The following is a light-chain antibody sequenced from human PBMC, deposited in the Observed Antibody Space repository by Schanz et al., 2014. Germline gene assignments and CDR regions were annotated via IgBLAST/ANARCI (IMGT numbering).Light chain of an antibody. Sequence: QSALTQPPSASGSPGQSVTISCTGTGSDVGGYNYVSWYQQHPGKAPKLMISDVSKRPSGVPDRFSGSKSGTSASLAITGLQAEDEADYYCQSYDSSLSGPVFGGGTKLTVL. CDR2: DVS. CDR3: QSYDSSLSGPV. V-gene: IGLV2-8*01. CDR1: GSDVGGYNY. J-gene: IGLJ2*01.